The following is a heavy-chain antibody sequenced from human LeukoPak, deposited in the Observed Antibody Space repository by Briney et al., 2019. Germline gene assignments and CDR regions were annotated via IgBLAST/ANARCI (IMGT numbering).Heavy chain of an antibody. Sequence: PGGSLRLSCVASGFTFNKVWMSWVRQAPGKGLEWVANIKEDGSEKEYADSVKGRFTISRDNAKNSVYLQMNSLRVEDTAVYYCARDVKGGNFDYWGQGTLVTVSS. D-gene: IGHD3-16*01. V-gene: IGHV3-7*01. J-gene: IGHJ4*02. CDR3: ARDVKGGNFDY. CDR1: GFTFNKVW. CDR2: IKEDGSEK.